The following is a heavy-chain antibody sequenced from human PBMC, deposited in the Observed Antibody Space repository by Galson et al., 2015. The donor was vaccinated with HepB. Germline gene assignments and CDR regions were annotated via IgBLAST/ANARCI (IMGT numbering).Heavy chain of an antibody. J-gene: IGHJ4*02. CDR1: GFAFSTYG. CDR3: ARVSLYCSGGSCQLFDY. Sequence: SLRLSCAASGFAFSTYGMHWVRQAPGKGLEWVSVIYSGGSTYYADSVKGRFTISRDNSKNTLYLQMNSLRAEDTAVYYCARVSLYCSGGSCQLFDYWGQGTLVTVSS. D-gene: IGHD2-15*01. V-gene: IGHV3-53*01. CDR2: IYSGGST.